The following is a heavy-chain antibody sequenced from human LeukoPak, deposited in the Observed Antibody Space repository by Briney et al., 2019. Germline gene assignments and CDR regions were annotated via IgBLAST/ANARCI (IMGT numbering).Heavy chain of an antibody. D-gene: IGHD6-13*01. J-gene: IGHJ4*02. Sequence: PSETLSLTCTVSGVSISSYYWSWIRQPPGKGLEWLGYIYNSRDTNYNPSLKSRVTFSADTSKNQFSLKLSSVTAADTAVYYCARKGPIAATGPDYWGQGTLVTVSS. CDR2: IYNSRDT. CDR3: ARKGPIAATGPDY. V-gene: IGHV4-59*01. CDR1: GVSISSYY.